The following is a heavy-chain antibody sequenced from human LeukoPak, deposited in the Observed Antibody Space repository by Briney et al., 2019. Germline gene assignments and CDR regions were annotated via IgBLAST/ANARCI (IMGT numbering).Heavy chain of an antibody. CDR3: ARAGLLMLTGSDDYRNYHYYYYYMDV. Sequence: APVKVSCKASRYTFTGSYMPCVRQAPGHGVGWMRWISPKSGGEKSTQKLQGRVTTTRDTSLRTAYMELSRLRSDDTPRCFCARAGLLMLTGSDDYRNYHYYYYYMDVWGKGTTVTVSS. J-gene: IGHJ6*03. CDR2: ISPKSGGE. V-gene: IGHV1-2*02. CDR1: RYTFTGSY. D-gene: IGHD4-11*01.